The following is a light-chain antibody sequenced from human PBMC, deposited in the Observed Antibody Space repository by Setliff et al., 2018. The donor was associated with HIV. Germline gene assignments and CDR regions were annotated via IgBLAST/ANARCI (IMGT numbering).Light chain of an antibody. CDR3: QENSHWPPSIT. CDR2: DAS. Sequence: ETVLTQSPATLSLSPGERVTLSCRASESVSDSLAWYQQRPGQAPRLLIYDASKRATGIPARFSGSGSETDFTLTISSLEPEDFAVYYCQENSHWPPSITVGQGTRLEIK. V-gene: IGKV3-11*01. J-gene: IGKJ5*01. CDR1: ESVSDS.